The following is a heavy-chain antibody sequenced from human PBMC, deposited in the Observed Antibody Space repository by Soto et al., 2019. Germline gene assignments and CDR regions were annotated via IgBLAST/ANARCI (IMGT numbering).Heavy chain of an antibody. D-gene: IGHD5-18*01. J-gene: IGHJ6*02. CDR1: VYTFINYD. CDR2: ISISKGKT. Sequence: SVKVSCKASVYTFINYDFAWVRRAPGQGLQWMGWISISKGKTYYEQSLQGRVTMTTDTVTTTAYMEVRSLRSDDTAVYYCARKGYIGNFGLDVWGQGTTVTGSS. CDR3: ARKGYIGNFGLDV. V-gene: IGHV1-18*01.